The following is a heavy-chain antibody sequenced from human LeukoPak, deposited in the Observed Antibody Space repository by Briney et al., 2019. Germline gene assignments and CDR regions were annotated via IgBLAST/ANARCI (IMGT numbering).Heavy chain of an antibody. V-gene: IGHV3-23*01. D-gene: IGHD3-22*01. CDR3: AKAGGGYDTSGYYYGGY. CDR1: GFTFSSYA. CDR2: ISSSGGST. Sequence: LGGSLLLSCASSGFTFSSYAMSCGRPAAGKVLEWVSTISSSGGSTYYADSVRGRITISRDNSTNTLYLQMNSLRAEDTAVYYCAKAGGGYDTSGYYYGGYWGQGTLVTVSS. J-gene: IGHJ4*02.